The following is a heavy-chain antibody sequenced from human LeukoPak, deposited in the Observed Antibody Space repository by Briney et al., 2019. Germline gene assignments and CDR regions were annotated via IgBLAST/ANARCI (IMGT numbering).Heavy chain of an antibody. CDR1: GGSFSGYY. J-gene: IGHJ1*01. V-gene: IGHV4-34*01. D-gene: IGHD3-22*01. CDR2: INHSGST. CDR3: ARVTYYYDSSGYFDPYAEYFQH. Sequence: SETLSLTCAVSGGSFSGYYWSWIRQPPGKGLEWIGEINHSGSTNYNPSLKSRVTISVDTSKNQFSLKLSSVTAADTAVYYCARVTYYYDSSGYFDPYAEYFQHWGQGTLVTVSS.